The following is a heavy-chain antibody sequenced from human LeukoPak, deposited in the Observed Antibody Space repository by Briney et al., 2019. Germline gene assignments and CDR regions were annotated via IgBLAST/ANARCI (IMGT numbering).Heavy chain of an antibody. CDR1: GFTFIDYD. Sequence: GGSLRLSCAASGFTFIDYDMHWVRHVIGKGLEWVSTIGIRGDTHYSGSVKGRFTISRENAESSLYLQMNSLRAEDTAVYYCARGGIQVSGIDEFDYWGQGTLVTVSS. CDR3: ARGGIQVSGIDEFDY. CDR2: IGIRGDT. J-gene: IGHJ4*02. V-gene: IGHV3-13*01. D-gene: IGHD6-19*01.